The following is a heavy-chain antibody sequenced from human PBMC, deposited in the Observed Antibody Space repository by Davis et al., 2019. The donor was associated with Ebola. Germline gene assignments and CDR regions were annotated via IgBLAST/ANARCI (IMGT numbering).Heavy chain of an antibody. V-gene: IGHV3-21*01. Sequence: GESLKISCAASGFTFSSYSMNWVRQAPGKGLEWVSSISSSSSYIYYADSVKGRFTISRDNAKNSLYLQMNSLRAEDTAVYYCARVYYYDSSLDYWGQGTLVTVSS. CDR1: GFTFSSYS. CDR2: ISSSSSYI. J-gene: IGHJ4*02. D-gene: IGHD3-22*01. CDR3: ARVYYYDSSLDY.